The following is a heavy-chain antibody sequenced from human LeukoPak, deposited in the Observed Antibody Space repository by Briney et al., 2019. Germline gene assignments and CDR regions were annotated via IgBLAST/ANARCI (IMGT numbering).Heavy chain of an antibody. CDR1: GYTFTSYY. Sequence: GASVKVSCKASGYTFTSYYMHWVRQAPGQGLEWMGTINPSGGSTSYAQKFQGRVTMTRDTSTSTVYMELSSLRSEDTAVYYCARGEERWLQLDCPDYWGQGTLVTVSS. CDR3: ARGEERWLQLDCPDY. V-gene: IGHV1-46*01. CDR2: INPSGGST. D-gene: IGHD5-24*01. J-gene: IGHJ4*02.